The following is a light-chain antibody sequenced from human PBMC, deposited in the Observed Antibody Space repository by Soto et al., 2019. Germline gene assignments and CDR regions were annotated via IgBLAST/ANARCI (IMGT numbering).Light chain of an antibody. Sequence: QSVLTQPPSVSGAPGQTVTMSCTGKSSNFGGDYYVQWYQHLPGTAPKLLIYANTNRPSGVPARFSASKSGTSASLAITGLQDDDEADYYCQSYYSSLGGRVFGGGTKLTVL. CDR1: SSNFGGDYY. J-gene: IGLJ3*02. CDR3: QSYYSSLGGRV. V-gene: IGLV1-40*01. CDR2: ANT.